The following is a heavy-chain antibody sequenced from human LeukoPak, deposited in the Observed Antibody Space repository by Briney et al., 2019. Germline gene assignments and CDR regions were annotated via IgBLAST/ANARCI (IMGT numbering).Heavy chain of an antibody. J-gene: IGHJ3*02. D-gene: IGHD5-24*01. CDR2: ISYDGSNK. Sequence: GGSLRLSCAASGFTFSSYAMHWVRQAPGKGLEWVAVISYDGSNKYYTDSVKGRFTISGDHSQNTVSLQMNSLRAEDTAVYYCARVVLQMTAIGGGAFEIWGQGTMVTVSS. CDR1: GFTFSSYA. V-gene: IGHV3-30-3*01. CDR3: ARVVLQMTAIGGGAFEI.